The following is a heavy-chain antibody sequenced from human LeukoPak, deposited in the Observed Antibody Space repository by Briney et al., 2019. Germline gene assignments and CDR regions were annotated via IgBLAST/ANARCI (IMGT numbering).Heavy chain of an antibody. J-gene: IGHJ4*02. Sequence: GGSLRLSCAAPGLTFSSYAMNWVRQAPGKGLEWVSSISNSDGSTYYADFVKGRFTISRDNSKNTLHLQMNSLRAEDTAVYYCAKSLGVGGYTRYKGFDQWGQGTLVTVSS. CDR3: AKSLGVGGYTRYKGFDQ. V-gene: IGHV3-23*01. CDR2: ISNSDGST. D-gene: IGHD5-24*01. CDR1: GLTFSSYA.